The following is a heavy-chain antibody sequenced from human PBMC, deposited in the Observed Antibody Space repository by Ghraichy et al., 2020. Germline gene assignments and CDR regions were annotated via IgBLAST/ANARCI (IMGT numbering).Heavy chain of an antibody. CDR1: GYTFSDYG. Sequence: ASVKVSCKASGYTFSDYGISWVRQAPGQGLEWMGWISAFNRNIHYTQNLQGRVTMTTDTSASTAYMELRSLRSDDTAIYYCARVVRGGYGINLWGQGTLVTVSS. V-gene: IGHV1-18*01. J-gene: IGHJ5*02. D-gene: IGHD1-1*01. CDR3: ARVVRGGYGINL. CDR2: ISAFNRNI.